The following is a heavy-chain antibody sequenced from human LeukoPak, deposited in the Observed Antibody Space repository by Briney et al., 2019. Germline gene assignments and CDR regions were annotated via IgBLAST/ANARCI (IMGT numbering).Heavy chain of an antibody. Sequence: SETLSLTCAVYGGSFSGHYWSWIRQPPGKGLEWIGEINHSGSTNYNPSLKSRVTISVDTSKNQFSLKLSSVTAADTAVYYCARAYCSSTSCYANWFGPWGQGTLVTVSS. J-gene: IGHJ5*02. V-gene: IGHV4-34*01. CDR1: GGSFSGHY. CDR3: ARAYCSSTSCYANWFGP. CDR2: INHSGST. D-gene: IGHD2-2*01.